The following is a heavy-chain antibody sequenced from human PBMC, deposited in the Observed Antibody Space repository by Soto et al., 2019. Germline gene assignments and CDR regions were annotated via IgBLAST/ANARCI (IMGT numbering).Heavy chain of an antibody. CDR1: GCTFSSYE. CDR2: ISSSGSTI. CDR3: AGGYWFDP. D-gene: IGHD3-16*01. V-gene: IGHV3-48*03. Sequence: GWLRLAGSASGCTFSSYEMNWVRQAPGKGLEWVSYISSSGSTIYYADSVKVRVTISRDNAKNSLYLQMNSLRAEDTAVYYCAGGYWFDPWGQGTLVTVS. J-gene: IGHJ5*02.